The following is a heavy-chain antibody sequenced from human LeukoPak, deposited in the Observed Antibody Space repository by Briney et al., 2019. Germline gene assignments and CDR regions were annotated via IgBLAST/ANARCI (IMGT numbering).Heavy chain of an antibody. V-gene: IGHV4-38-2*01. Sequence: SETLSLTCAVSGYSISSGYYWGWIRQPPGKGLEWIGSIYHSGSTHYNPSLKSRVTISVDTSKNQFSLKLSSVTAADTAVYYCAGHALAFHDAFDIWSQGTMVTVSS. J-gene: IGHJ3*02. CDR1: GYSISSGYY. CDR2: IYHSGST. CDR3: AGHALAFHDAFDI.